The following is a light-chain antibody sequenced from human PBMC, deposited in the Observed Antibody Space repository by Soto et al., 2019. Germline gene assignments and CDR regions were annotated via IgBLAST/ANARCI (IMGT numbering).Light chain of an antibody. J-gene: IGKJ3*01. CDR3: QQGYTDPFT. Sequence: DIQMTQSPSSLSASVGDRVTITCRASQNIQNFLNWYQQKPGEAPKLLIYGASTLERGVQSGFSGSGSGPYFSLTISRLQPGDCASYFCQQGYTDPFTFGPGTKVDFK. CDR1: QNIQNF. V-gene: IGKV1-39*01. CDR2: GAS.